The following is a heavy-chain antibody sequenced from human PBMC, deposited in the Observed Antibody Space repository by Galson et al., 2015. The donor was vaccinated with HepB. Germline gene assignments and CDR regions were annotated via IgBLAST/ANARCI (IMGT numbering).Heavy chain of an antibody. D-gene: IGHD3-16*01. CDR2: VHGNGDI. CDR3: ASFGGSYIGG. Sequence: SLRLSCAASGFSVNDNNMCWVRQAPGKGLEGVSVVHGNGDIYYADSVKGRFSTSRDIRMNTLSLHMKSLRAEDTAMYYCASFGGSYIGGWGQGTLVTVSS. V-gene: IGHV3-53*01. J-gene: IGHJ4*02. CDR1: GFSVNDNN.